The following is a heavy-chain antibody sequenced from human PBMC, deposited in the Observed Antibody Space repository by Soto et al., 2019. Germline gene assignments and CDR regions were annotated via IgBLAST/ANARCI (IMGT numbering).Heavy chain of an antibody. V-gene: IGHV3-23*01. D-gene: IGHD6-6*01. J-gene: IGHJ4*02. CDR3: ARSGITTARPFDY. Sequence: PGGSLRLSCAASGFTFSSYAMSWVRQAPGKGLEWVAAISGSGSSTYYADSVKGRFTISRDNSKNTLYLQMNSLRAEDTAVYYCARSGITTARPFDYWGQGTLVTVSS. CDR2: ISGSGSST. CDR1: GFTFSSYA.